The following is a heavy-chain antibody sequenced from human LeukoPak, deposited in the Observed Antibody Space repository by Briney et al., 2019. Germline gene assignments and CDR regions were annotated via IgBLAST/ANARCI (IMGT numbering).Heavy chain of an antibody. D-gene: IGHD3-22*01. Sequence: GGSLRLSCAASGFTFSSYSMNWVRQAPGKGLEWVSSISSSSSYIYYADSVKGRFTISRDNAKNSLYPQMNSLRAEDTAVYYCARGADSSGYYYFDYWGQGTLVTVSS. V-gene: IGHV3-21*01. CDR2: ISSSSSYI. CDR1: GFTFSSYS. CDR3: ARGADSSGYYYFDY. J-gene: IGHJ4*02.